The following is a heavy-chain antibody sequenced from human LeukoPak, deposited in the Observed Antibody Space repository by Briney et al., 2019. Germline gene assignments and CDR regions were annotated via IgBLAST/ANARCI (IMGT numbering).Heavy chain of an antibody. J-gene: IGHJ4*02. Sequence: PGGSLRPSCAASGFTFRGYAMSWVRQAPGKGLEWVSAIVGGGGTTFYADSVKGRFTISRDNSKNTVSLQMNSLRAEDTAVYYCAKARLSTGWAYNDYWGQGTLVTVSS. CDR2: IVGGGGTT. CDR1: GFTFRGYA. CDR3: AKARLSTGWAYNDY. V-gene: IGHV3-23*01. D-gene: IGHD6-19*01.